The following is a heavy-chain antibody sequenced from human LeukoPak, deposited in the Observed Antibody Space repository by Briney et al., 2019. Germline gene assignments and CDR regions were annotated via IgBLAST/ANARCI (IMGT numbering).Heavy chain of an antibody. D-gene: IGHD6-13*01. J-gene: IGHJ4*02. CDR1: GYTFIGYY. CDR3: ARDSSTDY. V-gene: IGHV1-2*02. Sequence: ASVKVSCTASGYTFIGYYMHWVRQAPGQGLEWMGWINPNSGGTNYAQKFRGRVTMTRDTSISTAYMEVRRLTSDDTAVYYCARDSSTDYWGQGTLVTVSS. CDR2: INPNSGGT.